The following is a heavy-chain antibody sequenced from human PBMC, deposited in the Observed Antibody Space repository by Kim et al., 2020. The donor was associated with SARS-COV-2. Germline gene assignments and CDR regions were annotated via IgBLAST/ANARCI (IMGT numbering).Heavy chain of an antibody. CDR3: ARVSGPRLSYNWFDP. V-gene: IGHV5-51*01. D-gene: IGHD3-10*01. CDR2: IYPDDSDT. Sequence: GESLKISCKGSGYRFSDYWIAWVRQTPGKGLEWMGIIYPDDSDTKYSPSFQGQVTISADKSISTAYLQWTSLTASDTAILYCARVSGPRLSYNWFDPWGQ. J-gene: IGHJ5*02. CDR1: GYRFSDYW.